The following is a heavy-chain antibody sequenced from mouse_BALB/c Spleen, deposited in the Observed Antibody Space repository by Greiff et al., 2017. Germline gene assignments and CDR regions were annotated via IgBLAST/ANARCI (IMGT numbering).Heavy chain of an antibody. V-gene: IGHV1-69*01. D-gene: IGHD2-1*01. Sequence: QVQLQQPGAGLVMPGASVKMSCKASGYTFTDYWMHWVNQRPGQGLEWIGAIDTSDIYTSYNQKFKGKATLTVDESSSTAYMQLSSLTSEDSAVYYCARDGNSYDYWGQGTTLTVSS. CDR3: ARDGNSYDY. J-gene: IGHJ2*01. CDR1: GYTFTDYW. CDR2: IDTSDIYT.